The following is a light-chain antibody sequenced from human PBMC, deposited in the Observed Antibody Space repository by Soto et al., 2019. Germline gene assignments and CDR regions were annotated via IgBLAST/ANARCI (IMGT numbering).Light chain of an antibody. CDR2: GAS. CDR3: QQYGSSPTT. Sequence: EIVLTQSPGTLSLSPGERATLSCRASQSVSSSYLAGYQQKPGQAPRLLIYGASSRATGIPDRFSGSGSGTDFTLTTIRLEPEDFAVYYCQQYGSSPTTFGQGTKVEIK. CDR1: QSVSSSY. J-gene: IGKJ1*01. V-gene: IGKV3-20*01.